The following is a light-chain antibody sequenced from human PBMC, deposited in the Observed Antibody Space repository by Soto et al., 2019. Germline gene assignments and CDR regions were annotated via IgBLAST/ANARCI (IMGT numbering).Light chain of an antibody. CDR1: SSDVGGYNY. J-gene: IGLJ2*01. CDR3: SSDAGSNNWG. Sequence: QSALTQPPSASGSPGQSVTISCTGTSSDVGGYNYVSWYQQHPGKAPKLMIYEVSKRPSGVPDRFSGSKSGNTASLTVSGLQAEDEADDDGSSDAGSNNWGFGVGTKLTVL. CDR2: EVS. V-gene: IGLV2-8*01.